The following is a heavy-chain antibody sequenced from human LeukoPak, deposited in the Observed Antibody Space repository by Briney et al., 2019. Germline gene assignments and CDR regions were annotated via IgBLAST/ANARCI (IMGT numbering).Heavy chain of an antibody. CDR2: IYHSGST. D-gene: IGHD2-15*01. CDR1: GGSISSGGYS. V-gene: IGHV4-30-2*01. J-gene: IGHJ4*02. CDR3: ARERGYCSGGSCYEKRYYFDY. Sequence: PSQTLSLTCAVSGGSISSGGYSWSWIRQPPGKGLEWIGYIYHSGSTYYNPSLKSRVTISVDRSKNQFSLELTSVAAADTAVYYCARERGYCSGGSCYEKRYYFDYWGQGTLVTVSS.